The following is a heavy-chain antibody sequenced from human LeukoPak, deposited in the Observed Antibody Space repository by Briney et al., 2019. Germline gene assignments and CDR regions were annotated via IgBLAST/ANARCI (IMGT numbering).Heavy chain of an antibody. CDR3: ASGEGGDSTTGQGDYYYYGMDV. D-gene: IGHD4-17*01. CDR2: IIPILGIA. CDR1: GGTFSSYA. J-gene: IGHJ6*02. Sequence: SVKVSCKASGGTFSSYAISWVRQAPGQGLEWMGRIIPILGIANHAQKFQGRVTITADKSTSTAYMELSSLRSEDTAVYYCASGEGGDSTTGQGDYYYYGMDVWGQGTTVTVSS. V-gene: IGHV1-69*04.